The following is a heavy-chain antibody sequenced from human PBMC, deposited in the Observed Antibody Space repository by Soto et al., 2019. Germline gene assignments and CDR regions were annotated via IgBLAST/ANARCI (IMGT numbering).Heavy chain of an antibody. CDR2: INPNSGGT. CDR3: ARGGLAYGGGYGMDV. D-gene: IGHD3-10*01. V-gene: IGHV1-2*04. J-gene: IGHJ6*02. Sequence: GASVKVSCKASGYTFTGYYIHWVRQAPGQGLEWMGWINPNSGGTNYAQKFQGWVTMTRDTSISTAYMELSRLRSDDTAVYYCARGGLAYGGGYGMDVWGQGTTVTFYS. CDR1: GYTFTGYY.